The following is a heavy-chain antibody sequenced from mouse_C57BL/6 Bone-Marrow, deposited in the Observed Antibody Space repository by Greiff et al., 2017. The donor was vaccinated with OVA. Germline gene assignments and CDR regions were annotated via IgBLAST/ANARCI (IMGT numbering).Heavy chain of an antibody. Sequence: QVQLQQSGPELVKPGASVKISCKASGYAFSSSWMNWVKQRPGKGLEWIGRIYPGDGDTNYNGKFKGKATLTADKSSSTAYMQLSSLTSEDSAVYVCARGTVYYAMDYWGQGTSVTVSS. CDR3: ARGTVYYAMDY. V-gene: IGHV1-82*01. J-gene: IGHJ4*01. CDR2: IYPGDGDT. D-gene: IGHD4-1*01. CDR1: GYAFSSSW.